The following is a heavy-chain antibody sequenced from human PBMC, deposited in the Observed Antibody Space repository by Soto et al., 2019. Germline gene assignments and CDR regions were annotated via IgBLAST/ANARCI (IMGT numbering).Heavy chain of an antibody. Sequence: GGSLRLSCAASGFTFSSNAMSWVRQAPGKGLEWVSGISHSGGSTYYADSVKGRFTISRDNSKNTLYLQMNSLRAEDTAVYYCARVGVRAGTVNYFDYWGQGTLVTVSS. D-gene: IGHD6-13*01. J-gene: IGHJ4*02. CDR1: GFTFSSNA. CDR3: ARVGVRAGTVNYFDY. V-gene: IGHV3-23*01. CDR2: ISHSGGST.